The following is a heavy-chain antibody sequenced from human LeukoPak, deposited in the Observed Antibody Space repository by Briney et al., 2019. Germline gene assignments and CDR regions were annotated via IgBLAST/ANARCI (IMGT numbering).Heavy chain of an antibody. J-gene: IGHJ3*02. Sequence: GGSLRLSCAASGFTFSSYAMSWVRQAPGKGLEWVSAISGSGGSTYYADSVKGRFTISRDNSKNTLYLQMNSLRAEDTAVYYCANTPSIRITMIVVIPVGIWGQGTMVTVSS. D-gene: IGHD3-22*01. CDR1: GFTFSSYA. CDR2: ISGSGGST. CDR3: ANTPSIRITMIVVIPVGI. V-gene: IGHV3-23*01.